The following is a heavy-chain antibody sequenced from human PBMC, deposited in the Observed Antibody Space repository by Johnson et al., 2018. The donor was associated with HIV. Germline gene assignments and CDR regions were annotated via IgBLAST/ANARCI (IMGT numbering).Heavy chain of an antibody. Sequence: QVQLVESGGGLVQPGGSLRLSCAASGFTFSSYAMSWVRQAPGKGLEWVAVIWYDGSNKYYTDSVKGRFTISRDNSKNTLYLQMNSLRAEDTAVYFCARGPIADDAFDIWGQGTMVTVSS. D-gene: IGHD3-16*02. CDR3: ARGPIADDAFDI. CDR2: IWYDGSNK. J-gene: IGHJ3*02. V-gene: IGHV3-33*08. CDR1: GFTFSSYA.